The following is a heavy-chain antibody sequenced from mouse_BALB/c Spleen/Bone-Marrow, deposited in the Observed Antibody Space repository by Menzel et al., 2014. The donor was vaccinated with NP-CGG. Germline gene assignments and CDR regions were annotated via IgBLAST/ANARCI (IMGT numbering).Heavy chain of an antibody. CDR2: IDPSDSYT. J-gene: IGHJ3*01. CDR3: ARRELGPRWFTY. Sequence: VKLQESGAEFVKPGVSVKLSCKASGYTFTSYWMHWVKQRPGQGLEWIGEIDPSDSYTNYNQKFKGKATLTVDKSSSTAYMQLSSLTSEDSAVYYCARRELGPRWFTYWARGTLVPVSA. V-gene: IGHV1-69*02. CDR1: GYTFTSYW. D-gene: IGHD3-1*01.